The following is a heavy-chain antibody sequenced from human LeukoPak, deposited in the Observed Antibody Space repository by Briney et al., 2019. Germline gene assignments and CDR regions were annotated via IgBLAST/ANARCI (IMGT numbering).Heavy chain of an antibody. CDR1: GFTFSSYS. D-gene: IGHD2-8*01. V-gene: IGHV3-21*01. J-gene: IGHJ6*02. CDR3: ARDLYCTNGVCFPHALTTHMDV. CDR2: ISSSSSYI. Sequence: GGSLRLSCAASGFTFSSYSMNWVRQAPGEGLEWVSSISSSSSYIYYADSVKGRFTISRDNAKNSLYLQMNSLRAEDTAVYYCARDLYCTNGVCFPHALTTHMDVWGQGTTITVSS.